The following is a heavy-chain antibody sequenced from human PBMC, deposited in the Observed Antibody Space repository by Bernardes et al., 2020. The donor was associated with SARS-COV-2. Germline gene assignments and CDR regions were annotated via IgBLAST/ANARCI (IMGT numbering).Heavy chain of an antibody. Sequence: ASVKVSCKASGYIFTTYYMHWVRQAPGQGLEWMGIINPSDGSTSYAQKFQGRVTMTRDTSTSTVYMELSSLRSDDTAMYYCARVVRVGVTYFDYWGQGTLVTVSS. CDR2: INPSDGST. CDR1: GYIFTTYY. J-gene: IGHJ4*02. V-gene: IGHV1-46*01. CDR3: ARVVRVGVTYFDY. D-gene: IGHD1-26*01.